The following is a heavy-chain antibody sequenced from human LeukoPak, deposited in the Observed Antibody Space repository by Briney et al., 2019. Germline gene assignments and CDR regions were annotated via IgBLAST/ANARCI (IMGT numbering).Heavy chain of an antibody. CDR3: GRGGAIANWFDP. J-gene: IGHJ5*02. Sequence: PSETLSLTCSVSGASISSSYWSWIPQPAGKGLEGIGRIHSPGTAPYTPPPHTSGSPHYNPPLKGGVSISVARSKRQISLKLTAVAAADTAIYYCGRGGAIANWFDPWGPGILVAVSS. V-gene: IGHV4-4*07. CDR1: GASISSSY. CDR2: IHSPGTAPYTPPPHTSGSP. D-gene: IGHD3-22*01.